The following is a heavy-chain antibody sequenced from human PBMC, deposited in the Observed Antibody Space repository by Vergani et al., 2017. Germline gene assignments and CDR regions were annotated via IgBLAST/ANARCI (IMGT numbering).Heavy chain of an antibody. CDR1: GYSISSGYD. V-gene: IGHV4-38-2*01. J-gene: IGHJ6*01. Sequence: QVQLQESGPGLVQPSETLSLTCAVSGYSISSGYDGGGSRPPPGKGLEVIGSIYYSGSTYYNPSVKSRVTISVDTSKNQFSLKLSSVTAADPAVYYCGGSGDSSGYSLDYGMDVWGQGP. CDR2: IYYSGST. D-gene: IGHD3-22*01. CDR3: GGSGDSSGYSLDYGMDV.